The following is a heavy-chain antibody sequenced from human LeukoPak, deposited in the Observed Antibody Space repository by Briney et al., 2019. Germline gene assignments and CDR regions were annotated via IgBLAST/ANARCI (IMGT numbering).Heavy chain of an antibody. CDR1: GYTFTSYG. V-gene: IGHV1-18*01. J-gene: IGHJ6*03. Sequence: ASVKVSCKASGYTFTSYGISWVRQAPGQGLEWMGWISAYNGNTNYAQKLQGRVTMTTDTSTSTAYMELRSLRSDDTAVYYCARGVYYDILTGSRYYYMDVWGKGTTVTVSS. D-gene: IGHD3-9*01. CDR2: ISAYNGNT. CDR3: ARGVYYDILTGSRYYYMDV.